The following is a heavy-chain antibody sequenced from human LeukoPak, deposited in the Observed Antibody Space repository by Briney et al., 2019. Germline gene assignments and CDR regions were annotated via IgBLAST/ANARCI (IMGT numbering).Heavy chain of an antibody. Sequence: PSETLSLTCAIYGGSFNGYYWSWIRQPPGKGLEWIGDISKSGSTNYNPSLKSRVTISVDTSKNQFSLKLNSVTAADTAVYYCARNSAYSTSSGINYWSQGTLVTVSS. J-gene: IGHJ4*02. CDR2: ISKSGST. CDR3: ARNSAYSTSSGINY. V-gene: IGHV4-34*01. CDR1: GGSFNGYY. D-gene: IGHD6-6*01.